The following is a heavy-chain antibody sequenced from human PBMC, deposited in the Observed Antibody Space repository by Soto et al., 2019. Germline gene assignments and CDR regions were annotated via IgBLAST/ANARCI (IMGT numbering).Heavy chain of an antibody. D-gene: IGHD6-13*01. Sequence: SETLSLTCAVYGGSFSGYYWSWIRQPPGKGLEWIGEINHSGSTNYNPSLKSRVTISVDTSKNQFSLKLSSVTAADTAVYYCARRSGPYSSSWYGYYFDYWGQGTLVTVSS. V-gene: IGHV4-34*01. J-gene: IGHJ4*02. CDR3: ARRSGPYSSSWYGYYFDY. CDR2: INHSGST. CDR1: GGSFSGYY.